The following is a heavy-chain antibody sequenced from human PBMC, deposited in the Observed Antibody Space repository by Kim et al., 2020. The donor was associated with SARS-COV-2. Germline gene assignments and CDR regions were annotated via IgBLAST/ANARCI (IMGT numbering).Heavy chain of an antibody. CDR1: GFTFSSYA. V-gene: IGHV3-30-3*01. Sequence: GGSLRLSCAASGFTFSSYAMHWVRQAPGKGLEWVAVISYDGSNKYYADSVKGRFTISRDNSKNTLYLQMNSLRAEDTAVYYCARAEGYYDFWSGNGGYFDYWGQGTLVTVSS. CDR3: ARAEGYYDFWSGNGGYFDY. J-gene: IGHJ4*02. CDR2: ISYDGSNK. D-gene: IGHD3-3*01.